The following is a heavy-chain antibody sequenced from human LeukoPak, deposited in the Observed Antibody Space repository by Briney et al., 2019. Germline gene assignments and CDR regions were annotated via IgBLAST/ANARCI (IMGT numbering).Heavy chain of an antibody. Sequence: GGSLRLSCEASGFAFSSYWASWVRQASGKGLEWVANINQDGNSQNYVDSVRGRFTISKDNAKHSVYLQMNSLRAEDTAVYYCARSLWPEDYWGQGILVTVSS. J-gene: IGHJ4*02. CDR1: GFAFSSYW. V-gene: IGHV3-7*01. CDR3: ARSLWPEDY. D-gene: IGHD2-21*01. CDR2: INQDGNSQ.